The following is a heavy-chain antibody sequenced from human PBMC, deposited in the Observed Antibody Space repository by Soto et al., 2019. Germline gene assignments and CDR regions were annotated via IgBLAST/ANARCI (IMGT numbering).Heavy chain of an antibody. CDR2: IWYDGSNK. CDR3: ARPDIVLGYFDH. CDR1: GFTFSSYG. J-gene: IGHJ4*02. Sequence: QVQLVESGGGVVQPERSLRLSCAASGFTFSSYGMHWVRQAPGKGLEWVAVIWYDGSNKYYADSVKGRFTISRDNSKNTLYLQMISLRAEDTAVYYCARPDIVLGYFDHWGQGTLVTVSS. D-gene: IGHD2-8*01. V-gene: IGHV3-33*01.